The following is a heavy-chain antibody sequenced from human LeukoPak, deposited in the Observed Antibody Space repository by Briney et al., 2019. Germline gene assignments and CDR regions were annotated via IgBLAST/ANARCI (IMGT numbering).Heavy chain of an antibody. J-gene: IGHJ6*03. Sequence: PGGSLRLSCAASGFTFSSYAMSWVRQAPGKGLEWVSAISGSGGSTYYADSVKGRFTISRDNSKNTLYLQMNSLRAEDTAVYYCAKTPAVGSGGRSYYYYMDVWGKGTTVTVSS. CDR3: AKTPAVGSGGRSYYYYMDV. D-gene: IGHD2-15*01. V-gene: IGHV3-23*01. CDR2: ISGSGGST. CDR1: GFTFSSYA.